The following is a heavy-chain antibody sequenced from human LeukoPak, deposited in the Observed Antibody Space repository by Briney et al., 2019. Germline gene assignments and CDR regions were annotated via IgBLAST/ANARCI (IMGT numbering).Heavy chain of an antibody. D-gene: IGHD6-13*01. CDR2: ISPNSGGT. J-gene: IGHJ3*02. CDR1: GYTFTGYY. V-gene: IGHV1-2*02. CDR3: ARVVSSSWDDAFDI. Sequence: ASVKVSCKASGYTFTGYYMHWVRQAPGQGLEWMGWISPNSGGTNYAQKFQGRVTMTRDTSISTAYMELSRLRSDDTAVYYCARVVSSSWDDAFDIWGQGQWSPSLQ.